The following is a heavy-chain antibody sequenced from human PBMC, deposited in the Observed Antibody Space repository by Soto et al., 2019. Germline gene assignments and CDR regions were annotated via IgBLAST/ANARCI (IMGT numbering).Heavy chain of an antibody. Sequence: SETLSLTCAVSGDSMRSSDYYWGWIRQPPGRGLEWIGSIYYSGSTYYNPSLQSRDAISVDTSKNQFSLKLKSVTAADTAIYYCARLTVNIRTFYCGLKPHRFDFWGQGAPVTVSS. J-gene: IGHJ4*02. CDR1: GDSMRSSDYY. CDR3: ARLTVNIRTFYCGLKPHRFDF. V-gene: IGHV4-39*01. CDR2: IYYSGST. D-gene: IGHD3-9*01.